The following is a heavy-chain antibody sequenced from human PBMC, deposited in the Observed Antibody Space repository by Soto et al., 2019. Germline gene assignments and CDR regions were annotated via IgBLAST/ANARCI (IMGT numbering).Heavy chain of an antibody. J-gene: IGHJ4*02. CDR3: TRDWEITVSTWSFGGF. Sequence: QVQLVQSGAEVKKPGSSVKVSCKASGGTFSPYTINWVRQAPGQGLEWMGRIIPFHGVTNYAQKFQARVTNTADKSTSKAYMELSGLRFEDTAMYFCTRDWEITVSTWSFGGFWGRGTLVTVSS. V-gene: IGHV1-69*02. CDR2: IIPFHGVT. D-gene: IGHD3-10*01. CDR1: GGTFSPYT.